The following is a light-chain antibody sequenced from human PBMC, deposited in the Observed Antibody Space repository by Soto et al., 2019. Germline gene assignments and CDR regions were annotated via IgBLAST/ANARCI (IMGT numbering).Light chain of an antibody. J-gene: IGKJ2*01. CDR2: GAS. V-gene: IGKV3-20*01. CDR1: QSVGSSY. Sequence: EIVLTQSPGTLSLSPGERATLSCRASQSVGSSYLAWYQQKPGQAPRLLIYGASSRATGIPDRFSGSGSGTDFSLTISSLQSEDFAVYYCQHYNDWVKTFGQGTKLEIK. CDR3: QHYNDWVKT.